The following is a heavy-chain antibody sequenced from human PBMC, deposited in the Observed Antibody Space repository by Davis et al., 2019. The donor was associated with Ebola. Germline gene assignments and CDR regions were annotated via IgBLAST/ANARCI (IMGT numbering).Heavy chain of an antibody. CDR2: TRNKANSYTT. CDR1: GFTFSDHY. CDR3: ARVDDSAWVGSYFDY. J-gene: IGHJ4*02. V-gene: IGHV3-72*01. D-gene: IGHD6-19*01. Sequence: GGSLRLSCAASGFTFSDHYMDWVRQAPGKGLEWVGRTRNKANSYTTEYAASVKGRFTISRDDSKNSLYLQMNSLKTEDTAVYYCARVDDSAWVGSYFDYWGRGSLVTVSS.